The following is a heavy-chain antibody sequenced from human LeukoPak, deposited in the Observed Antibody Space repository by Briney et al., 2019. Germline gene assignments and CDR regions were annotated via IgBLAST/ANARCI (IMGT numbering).Heavy chain of an antibody. CDR1: GHTFTSYD. CDR3: ARGAYITIFGGPLTGDAFDI. V-gene: IGHV1-8*03. CDR2: MNPNSGNT. J-gene: IGHJ3*02. D-gene: IGHD3-3*01. Sequence: GASVKVSCKASGHTFTSYDINWVRQATGQGLEWMGWMNPNSGNTGYAQKFQGRVTITRNTSISTAYMELSSLRSEDTAVYYCARGAYITIFGGPLTGDAFDIWGQGTMVTVSS.